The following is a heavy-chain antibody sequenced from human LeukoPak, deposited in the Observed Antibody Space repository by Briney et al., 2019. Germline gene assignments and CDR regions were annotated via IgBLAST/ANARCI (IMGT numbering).Heavy chain of an antibody. CDR3: ARSTGTTDGDYYYYYMDV. CDR1: GGTFSSYA. CDR2: IIPIFGTA. V-gene: IGHV1-69*06. Sequence: GASVKVSCKASGGTFSSYAISWVRQAPGQGLEWMGGIIPIFGTANYAQKFQGRVTITADKSTSTAYMELSSLRSEDTAVYYCARSTGTTDGDYYYYYMDVWGKGTTVTVSS. J-gene: IGHJ6*03. D-gene: IGHD1-1*01.